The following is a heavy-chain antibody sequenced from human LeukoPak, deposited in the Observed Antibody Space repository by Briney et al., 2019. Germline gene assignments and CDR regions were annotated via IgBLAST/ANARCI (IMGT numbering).Heavy chain of an antibody. CDR3: ARDRVPRDGYNELEF. D-gene: IGHD5-24*01. CDR1: GFTFSDYA. V-gene: IGHV3-48*02. Sequence: GGSLRLSCAASGFTFSDYAMNWVRQAPAKGLEWVSFINAGSHTVYYADSVRGRFTISRDNAKNSLYLQMNSLRDEDTAAYYCARDRVPRDGYNELEFWGQGTLVTVSS. J-gene: IGHJ4*02. CDR2: INAGSHTV.